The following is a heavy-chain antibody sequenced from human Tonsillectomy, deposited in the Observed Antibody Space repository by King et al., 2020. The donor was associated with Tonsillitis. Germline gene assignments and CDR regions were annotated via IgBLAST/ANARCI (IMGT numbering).Heavy chain of an antibody. CDR3: ASGTYYDFWSGYLRDFDY. Sequence: QLVQSGGGLVQPGGSLRLSCSASGFTFSNYWMRWVRQAPGKGLEWVANIKQDGSEKYYVDSVKGRFTISRDNAKNSLYLQMNSLRAEDTAVYYCASGTYYDFWSGYLRDFDYWGQGTLVTVSS. CDR2: IKQDGSEK. V-gene: IGHV3-7*02. J-gene: IGHJ4*02. CDR1: GFTFSNYW. D-gene: IGHD3-3*01.